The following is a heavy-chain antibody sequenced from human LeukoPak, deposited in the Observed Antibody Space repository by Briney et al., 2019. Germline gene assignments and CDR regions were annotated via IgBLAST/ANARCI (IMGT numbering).Heavy chain of an antibody. D-gene: IGHD6-13*01. Sequence: SETLSLTCTVSGGSVSGYYWNWIRQPPGKGLEWIGYIYSSGSTDYNPSLKSRVTISADTSKNQFSLKLSSVTAADTAVYYCARDPGSSWYYFDYWGQGTLVTVSS. J-gene: IGHJ4*02. CDR3: ARDPGSSWYYFDY. CDR2: IYSSGST. V-gene: IGHV4-59*02. CDR1: GGSVSGYY.